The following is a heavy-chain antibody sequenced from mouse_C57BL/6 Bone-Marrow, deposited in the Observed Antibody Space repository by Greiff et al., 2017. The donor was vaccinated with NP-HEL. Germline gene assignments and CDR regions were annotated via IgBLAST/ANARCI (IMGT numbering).Heavy chain of an antibody. D-gene: IGHD1-2*01. J-gene: IGHJ2*01. CDR1: GYTFTSYW. CDR3: ARSVLRPYYFDY. V-gene: IGHV1-64*01. CDR2: IHPNSGST. Sequence: QVQLQQPGAELVKPGASVKLSCKASGYTFTSYWMHWVKQRPGQGLEWIGMIHPNSGSTNYNEKFKSKATLTVDKSSSTAYMQLSSLTSEDSAVYYCARSVLRPYYFDYWGQGTTLTVSS.